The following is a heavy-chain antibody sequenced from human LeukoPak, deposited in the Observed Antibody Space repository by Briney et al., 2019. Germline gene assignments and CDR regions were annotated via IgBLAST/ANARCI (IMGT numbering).Heavy chain of an antibody. D-gene: IGHD4-23*01. CDR3: VIGGTGY. Sequence: PGGSLRLSCAVSGCSFSSYWMHWVRQAPGKGLVWVSRINSDGSTTNYAASAKGRFTISRDNAKNTLFLQMNSLRAEDTAVYYCVIGGTGYWGQGTLVTVSS. CDR1: GCSFSSYW. CDR2: INSDGSTT. J-gene: IGHJ4*02. V-gene: IGHV3-74*01.